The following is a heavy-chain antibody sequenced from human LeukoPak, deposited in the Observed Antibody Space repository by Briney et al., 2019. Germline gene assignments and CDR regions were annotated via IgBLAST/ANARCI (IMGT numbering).Heavy chain of an antibody. J-gene: IGHJ5*02. V-gene: IGHV1-8*02. CDR3: ARSWYGSGIT. D-gene: IGHD3-10*01. Sequence: ASVKVSCKASGGTFSSYAISWVRQAPGQGLEWMGWMNPNSGNTGYAQKFQGRVTMTRNTSISTAYMELSSLRSEDTAVYYCARSWYGSGITWGQGTLVTVSS. CDR2: MNPNSGNT. CDR1: GGTFSSYA.